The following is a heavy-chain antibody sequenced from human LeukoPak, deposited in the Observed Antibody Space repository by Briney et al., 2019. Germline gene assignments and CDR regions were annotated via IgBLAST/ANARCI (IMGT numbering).Heavy chain of an antibody. J-gene: IGHJ4*02. D-gene: IGHD3-10*01. CDR1: GGSISSYY. CDR2: IYYSGST. CDR3: ARMPMVRGVPFDY. V-gene: IGHV4-59*01. Sequence: ASETLSLTCTVSGGSISSYYWSWIRQPPGKGLEWIGYIYYSGSTNYNPSLKSRVTISVDTSKNQFSLKLSSVTAADTAVYYCARMPMVRGVPFDYWGQGTLVTVSS.